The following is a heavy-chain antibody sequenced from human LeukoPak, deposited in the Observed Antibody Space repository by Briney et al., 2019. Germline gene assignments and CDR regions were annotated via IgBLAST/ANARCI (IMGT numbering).Heavy chain of an antibody. CDR1: GFTFSSYW. CDR2: IKQDGSEK. Sequence: PGGSLRLSCAASGFTFSSYWMSWVRQAPAKGLEWVANIKQDGSEKYYVDSVKGRFTISRDNAKNSLYLQMNSLRAEDTAVYYCAREKAAAGRYYFDYWGQGTLVTVSS. V-gene: IGHV3-7*03. J-gene: IGHJ4*02. CDR3: AREKAAAGRYYFDY. D-gene: IGHD6-13*01.